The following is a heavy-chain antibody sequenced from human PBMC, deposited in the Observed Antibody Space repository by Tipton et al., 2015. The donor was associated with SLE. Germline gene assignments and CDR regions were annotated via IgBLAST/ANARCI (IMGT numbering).Heavy chain of an antibody. CDR3: ARGSPGGNPSFDY. D-gene: IGHD4-23*01. CDR1: VVSISSYY. CDR2: INHSGST. Sequence: TLSLTCTVSVVSISSYYWSWIRQPPGKGLEWIGEINHSGSTNYNPSLKSRVTISVDTSKNQFSLKLSSVTAADTAVYYCARGSPGGNPSFDYWGQGTLVTVSS. V-gene: IGHV4-34*01. J-gene: IGHJ4*02.